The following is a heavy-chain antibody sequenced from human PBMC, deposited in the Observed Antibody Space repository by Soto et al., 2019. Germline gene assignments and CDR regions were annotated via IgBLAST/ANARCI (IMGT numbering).Heavy chain of an antibody. D-gene: IGHD2-8*02. V-gene: IGHV4-34*01. CDR2: INHSGST. CDR3: ARDKITGLFDY. CDR1: GGSFSGYY. Sequence: QVQLRQWGAGLLKPSETLSLTCAVYGGSFSGYYWTWSRQPPGTGLEWIGEINHSGSTNYNPSLKSRVTISVDTSKNQFSLKLTSVTAADTAVYYCARDKITGLFDYWGQGTLVTVSS. J-gene: IGHJ4*02.